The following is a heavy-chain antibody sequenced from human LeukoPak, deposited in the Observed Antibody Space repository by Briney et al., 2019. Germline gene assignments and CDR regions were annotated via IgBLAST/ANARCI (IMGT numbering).Heavy chain of an antibody. V-gene: IGHV3-30-3*01. CDR3: ARDHYWLEYCSEGVCRDSFDI. D-gene: IGHD2-8*01. CDR1: GFTFSSYA. J-gene: IGHJ3*02. Sequence: HAGGSLRLSCAASGFTFSSYAMHWVRQAPGKGLEWVAVISFDGSNAYYADSVRGRFTISRDKSKDTLYLQMNSLRAEDTAVYYCARDHYWLEYCSEGVCRDSFDIWGQGTMVTVSS. CDR2: ISFDGSNA.